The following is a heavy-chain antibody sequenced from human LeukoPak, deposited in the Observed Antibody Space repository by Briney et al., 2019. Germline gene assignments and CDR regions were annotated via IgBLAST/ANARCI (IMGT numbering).Heavy chain of an antibody. J-gene: IGHJ5*02. CDR2: IKQDGSEK. Sequence: GGSLRLSCAASGFTFSSYWMSWVRQAPGKGLEWVANIKQDGSEKYYVDSVKGRFTISRDNAKNSLYLQMNSLRAEDTAVYYCARDRYYGSGSRWFDPWGQGTLATVSS. CDR3: ARDRYYGSGSRWFDP. CDR1: GFTFSSYW. V-gene: IGHV3-7*01. D-gene: IGHD3-10*01.